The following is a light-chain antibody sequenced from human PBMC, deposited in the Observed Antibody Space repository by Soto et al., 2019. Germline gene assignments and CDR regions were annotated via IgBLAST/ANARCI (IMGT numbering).Light chain of an antibody. J-gene: IGKJ5*01. V-gene: IGKV1-33*01. CDR1: QDINIY. CDR3: QQYGILPIT. Sequence: DIQITHSPSSLFASVVYRVTITCQATQDINIYLNWYQQKPGKAPNLLIYDASNLEIGVPSRFSGSGSGTHFTFTISSLQTEDIGTYYCQQYGILPITFGRGTRLEI. CDR2: DAS.